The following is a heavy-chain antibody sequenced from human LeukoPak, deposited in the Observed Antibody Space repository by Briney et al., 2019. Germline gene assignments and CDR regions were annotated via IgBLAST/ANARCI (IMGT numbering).Heavy chain of an antibody. Sequence: GGSLRLSCAASGFTFSSYGMHWVRQAPGKGLEWVAFIRYDGSNKYYADSVKGRFTISRDNSKNTLYLQMNSLRAEDTAVYYCAKSVSPGSYYYYYMDVWGKGTTVTISS. CDR2: IRYDGSNK. CDR1: GFTFSSYG. D-gene: IGHD2-8*01. J-gene: IGHJ6*03. CDR3: AKSVSPGSYYYYYMDV. V-gene: IGHV3-30*02.